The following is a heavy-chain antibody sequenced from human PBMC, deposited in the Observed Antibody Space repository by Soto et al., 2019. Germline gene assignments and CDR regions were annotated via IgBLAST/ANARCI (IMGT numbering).Heavy chain of an antibody. CDR1: GFTFTSYG. CDR2: VSAYNGNT. J-gene: IGHJ4*02. V-gene: IGHV1-18*01. Sequence: QVQLVQSGAEVKKPGASMKVSCKASGFTFTSYGISWVRQAPGQGLEWMGWVSAYNGNTHYAQKLQGRVTMTTDTPTPTAYMELRSRRSDDRAVYSCSRVGSSWQPHEDYWGQGTLVTVSS. CDR3: SRVGSSWQPHEDY. D-gene: IGHD6-13*01.